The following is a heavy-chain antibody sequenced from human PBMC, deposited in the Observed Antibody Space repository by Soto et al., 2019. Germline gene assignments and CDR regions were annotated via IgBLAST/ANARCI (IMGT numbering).Heavy chain of an antibody. CDR2: IIPIFHTT. V-gene: IGHV1-69*13. CDR1: GGSFSGQA. Sequence: SVKVSCKASGGSFSGQAVSWVRQAPGRGLEWMGGIIPIFHTTNYARKFQGRLTITADESTSTASMELTSLTSADTAVYYYGSVPNRGQGTQVTVSS. J-gene: IGHJ1*01. CDR3: GSVPN.